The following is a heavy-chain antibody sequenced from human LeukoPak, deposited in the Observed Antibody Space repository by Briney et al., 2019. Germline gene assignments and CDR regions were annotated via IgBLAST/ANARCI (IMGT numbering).Heavy chain of an antibody. D-gene: IGHD3-22*01. CDR2: IYYTGSI. J-gene: IGHJ4*02. V-gene: IGHV4-28*05. Sequence: SETLSLTCAVSAYSISSPNWWGWIRQPPGKGLEYIGYIYYTGSIYYNPSLKSRVTISVDTSKNQFSLKLSSVTAADTAVYYCARSHYYDSSGYVDWGQGTLVTVSS. CDR1: AYSISSPNW. CDR3: ARSHYYDSSGYVD.